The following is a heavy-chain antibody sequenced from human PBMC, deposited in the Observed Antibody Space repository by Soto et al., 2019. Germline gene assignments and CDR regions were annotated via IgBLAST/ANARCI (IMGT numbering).Heavy chain of an antibody. CDR2: IWYDGSNK. J-gene: IGHJ6*02. V-gene: IGHV3-33*01. D-gene: IGHD6-6*01. CDR1: GFTFSSYG. Sequence: HPGGSLRLSCAASGFTFSSYGMHWVRQAPGKGLEWVAVIWYDGSNKYYADSVKGRFTISRDNSKNTLYLQMNSLRAEDTAVYYCARDKAARPLGGGMDVWGQGTTVTVSS. CDR3: ARDKAARPLGGGMDV.